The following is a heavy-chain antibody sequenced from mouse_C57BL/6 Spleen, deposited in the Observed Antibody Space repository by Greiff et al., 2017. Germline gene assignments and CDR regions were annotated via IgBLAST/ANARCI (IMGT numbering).Heavy chain of an antibody. J-gene: IGHJ2*01. CDR2: INPNNGGT. V-gene: IGHV1-26*01. Sequence: VQLQQSGPELVKPGASVKISCKASGYTFTDYYMNWVKQSHGKSLEWIGDINPNNGGTSYNQKFKGKATLTVDKSSSTAYMELRSLTSEDSAVYYCARGDYYGSPGYWGQGTTLTVSS. CDR3: ARGDYYGSPGY. D-gene: IGHD1-1*01. CDR1: GYTFTDYY.